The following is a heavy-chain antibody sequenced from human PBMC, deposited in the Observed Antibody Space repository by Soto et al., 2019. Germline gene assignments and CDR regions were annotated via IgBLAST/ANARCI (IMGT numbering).Heavy chain of an antibody. V-gene: IGHV4-59*01. Sequence: SETLSLTCTVSGGSISSYYWSWIRQPPGKGLEWIGYIYYTGNTNYNPSLKSRVTISVDTSKNQFSLKLSSVTAADTAVYYCARSAPRTGSNWYGGEDCWGQGTLVTVSS. CDR1: GGSISSYY. J-gene: IGHJ4*02. CDR3: ARSAPRTGSNWYGGEDC. CDR2: IYYTGNT. D-gene: IGHD6-13*01.